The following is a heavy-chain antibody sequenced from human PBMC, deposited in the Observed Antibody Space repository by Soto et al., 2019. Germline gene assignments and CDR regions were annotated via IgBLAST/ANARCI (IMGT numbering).Heavy chain of an antibody. J-gene: IGHJ5*02. CDR1: GYTFTSYY. D-gene: IGHD6-6*01. V-gene: IGHV1-46*01. Sequence: GASVKVSCKASGYTFTSYYMHWVRQAPGQGLEWMGIINPSGGSTSYAQKFQGRVTVTRDTSTSTVYMELSSLRSEDTAVYYCARDPKISSPDNWFDPWGQGTLVTVSS. CDR3: ARDPKISSPDNWFDP. CDR2: INPSGGST.